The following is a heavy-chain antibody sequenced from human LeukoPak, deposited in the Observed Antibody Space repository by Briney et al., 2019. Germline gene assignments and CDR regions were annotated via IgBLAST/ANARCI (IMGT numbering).Heavy chain of an antibody. CDR3: AKDKEYSGFGPILSGYYYGMDV. Sequence: GGSLRLSCAASGFTFDDYAMHWVRQAPGKGREWVSLISWDGGSTYYADSVKGRFTISRDNSRHTLCLQMNSLGAEDTALYYCAKDKEYSGFGPILSGYYYGMDVWGKGTTVTVSS. CDR1: GFTFDDYA. V-gene: IGHV3-43D*04. D-gene: IGHD5-12*01. CDR2: ISWDGGST. J-gene: IGHJ6*04.